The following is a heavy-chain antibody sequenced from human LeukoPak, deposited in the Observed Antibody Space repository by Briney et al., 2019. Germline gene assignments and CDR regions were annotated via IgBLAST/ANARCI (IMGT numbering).Heavy chain of an antibody. CDR3: ARERSGGDAFDI. J-gene: IGHJ3*02. CDR1: GDTFTSHD. V-gene: IGHV1-8*01. D-gene: IGHD1-26*01. CDR2: MNPRNGHT. Sequence: ASVKVSCKASGDTFTSHDINWVRQATGQGLEWMGWMNPRNGHTGYAQKFQGRVTMTRDTSITTAYMELSSLRSEDTAVYYCARERSGGDAFDIWGQGTMVTVSS.